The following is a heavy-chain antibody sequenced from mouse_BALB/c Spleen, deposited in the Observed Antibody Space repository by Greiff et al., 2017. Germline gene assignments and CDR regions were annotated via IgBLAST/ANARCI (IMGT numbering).Heavy chain of an antibody. CDR3: ARSVRSTYFDY. V-gene: IGHV5-17*02. Sequence: EVKVEESGGGLVQPGGSRKLSCAASGFTFSSFGMHWVRQAPEKGLEWVAYISSGSSTIYYADTVKGRFTISRDNPKNTLFLQMTSLRSEDTAMYYCARSVRSTYFDYWGQGTTLTVSS. CDR1: GFTFSSFG. D-gene: IGHD2-1*01. CDR2: ISSGSSTI. J-gene: IGHJ2*01.